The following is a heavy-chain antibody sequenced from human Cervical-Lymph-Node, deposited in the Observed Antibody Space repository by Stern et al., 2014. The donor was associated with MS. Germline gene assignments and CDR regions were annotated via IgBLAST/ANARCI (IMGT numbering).Heavy chain of an antibody. J-gene: IGHJ4*02. Sequence: EVQLVESGGGLVKPGGSLRLSCAASGFTFSSYSMNWVRQAPGKGLEWVASISSSSSYIYYADSVKGRFTISRDNAKNSLYLQMNSLRAEDTAVYYCARDSRITMVDYWGQGTLVTVSS. CDR3: ARDSRITMVDY. CDR2: ISSSSSYI. CDR1: GFTFSSYS. D-gene: IGHD3-10*01. V-gene: IGHV3-21*01.